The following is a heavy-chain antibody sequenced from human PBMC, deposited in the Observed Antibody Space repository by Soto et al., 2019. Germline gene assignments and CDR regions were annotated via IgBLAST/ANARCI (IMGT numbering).Heavy chain of an antibody. CDR1: GGSVSSGSYY. V-gene: IGHV4-61*01. CDR2: IYYSGST. Sequence: QVQLQESGPGLVKPSETLSLTCTVSGGSVSSGSYYWSWIRQPPGKGLEWIGYIYYSGSTNYNPSLKSRVTISVDTSKNQFSLKLSSVTAADTAVYYCARGVPYSYGYVSWFDPWGQGTLVTASS. J-gene: IGHJ5*02. D-gene: IGHD5-18*01. CDR3: ARGVPYSYGYVSWFDP.